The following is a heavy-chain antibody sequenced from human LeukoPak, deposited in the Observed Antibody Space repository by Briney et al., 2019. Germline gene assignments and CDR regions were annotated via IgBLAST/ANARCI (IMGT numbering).Heavy chain of an antibody. D-gene: IGHD3-22*01. J-gene: IGHJ4*02. CDR2: INQDGSEK. CDR1: GFTFSSYW. Sequence: GGSLRLSCAASGFTFSSYWMSWVRQAPGKGLEWVANINQDGSEKYYVDSVKGRFTISRDNAKNSLYLQMNSLRAEDTAVYYCARGRFNYDSSGYSSFYHWGQGTLVTVSS. CDR3: ARGRFNYDSSGYSSFYH. V-gene: IGHV3-7*01.